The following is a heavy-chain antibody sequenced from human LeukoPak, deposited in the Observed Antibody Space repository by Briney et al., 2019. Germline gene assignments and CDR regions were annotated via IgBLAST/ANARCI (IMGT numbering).Heavy chain of an antibody. J-gene: IGHJ4*02. D-gene: IGHD6-19*01. CDR1: GFTFGDHT. Sequence: PVGPLRLSCAASGFTFGDHTIHWVRQAPGKSLKGVALISWYGGSAVYADSMKGRLTISRDNTKDSLYLQMNSLRIEDTALYFRAKDIIRYSSGWYYFDSWGQGTLVTVSS. CDR2: ISWYGGSA. V-gene: IGHV3-43*01. CDR3: AKDIIRYSSGWYYFDS.